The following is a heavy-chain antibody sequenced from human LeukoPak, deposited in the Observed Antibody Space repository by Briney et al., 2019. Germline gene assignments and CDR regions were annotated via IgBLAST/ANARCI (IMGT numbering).Heavy chain of an antibody. J-gene: IGHJ5*02. CDR1: GGSISSTSYN. Sequence: PSETLSLTRTVSGGSISSTSYNWGWIRQPPGKGLEWIGSMYSGGSTNYNPSLKSQFTISVDTSKNQFSLKLNSVTAADTAVYYCARHGSYSSSPFDPWGQGTLVTVSS. V-gene: IGHV4-39*01. CDR3: ARHGSYSSSPFDP. D-gene: IGHD6-13*01. CDR2: MYSGGST.